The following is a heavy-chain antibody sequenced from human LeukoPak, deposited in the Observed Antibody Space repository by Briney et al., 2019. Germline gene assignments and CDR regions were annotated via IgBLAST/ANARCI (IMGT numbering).Heavy chain of an antibody. CDR2: TYYRSKWYY. CDR3: AREGSSYFDY. Sequence: SQTLSLTCALSGDSVSSNSAAWNWIRQSPSGGLEWLGRTYYRSKWYYDYAVSVTSRITINPDTSKNQFSRHLNSVTPEDTAVYYCAREGSSYFDYWGQGTLVTVSS. D-gene: IGHD3-10*01. CDR1: GDSVSSNSAA. J-gene: IGHJ4*02. V-gene: IGHV6-1*01.